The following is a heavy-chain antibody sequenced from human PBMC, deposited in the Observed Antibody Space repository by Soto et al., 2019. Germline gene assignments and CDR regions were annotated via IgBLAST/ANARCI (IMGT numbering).Heavy chain of an antibody. CDR3: ARERFTVIVEVIPWGMDV. V-gene: IGHV1-2*02. CDR2: INPNSGDT. Sequence: ASVKVSCKASGFTFTDSYMHWVRQAPGQGLEWMGWINPNSGDTNEAQKFQGRVTMTRDTSISTVYMGLSRLRSDDTAVYYCARERFTVIVEVIPWGMDVWGQGTTVTVSS. J-gene: IGHJ6*02. CDR1: GFTFTDSY. D-gene: IGHD3-22*01.